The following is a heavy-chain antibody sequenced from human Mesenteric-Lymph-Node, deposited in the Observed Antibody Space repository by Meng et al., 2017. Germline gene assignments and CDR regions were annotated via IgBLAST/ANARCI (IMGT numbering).Heavy chain of an antibody. Sequence: GQLQGSGPGRVKPSGTLSCTCAVSGGSISSSNWWSWGSQPPGKGLEWIGEIYHSGSNNYNPSLKSRVTISVDKSKNQFSLKLSSVTAADTAVYYCASFPPPGKQWLVTDYWGQGTLVTVSS. CDR2: IYHSGSN. D-gene: IGHD6-19*01. CDR3: ASFPPPGKQWLVTDY. V-gene: IGHV4-4*02. CDR1: GGSISSSNW. J-gene: IGHJ4*02.